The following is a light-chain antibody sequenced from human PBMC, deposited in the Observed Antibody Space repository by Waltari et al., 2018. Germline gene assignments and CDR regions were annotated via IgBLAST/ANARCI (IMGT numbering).Light chain of an antibody. CDR3: QQYGSSPPYS. CDR2: GAS. Sequence: EIVLTQSPGTLSLSPGERATLSCRASQTISSSHLAWYQQKPGQAPRLLIYGASNRATGIPDRFGGSGSGTEFTLTISRLEPEDFAVYYCQQYGSSPPYSFGQGTNLGI. J-gene: IGKJ2*01. V-gene: IGKV3-20*01. CDR1: QTISSSH.